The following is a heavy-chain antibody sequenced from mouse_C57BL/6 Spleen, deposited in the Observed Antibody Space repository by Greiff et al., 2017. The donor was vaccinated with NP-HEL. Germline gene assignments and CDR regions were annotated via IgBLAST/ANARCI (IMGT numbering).Heavy chain of an antibody. CDR3: ARDSNLYAMDY. CDR1: GSAFSSYW. V-gene: IGHV1-80*01. Sequence: VQLQQSGAELVKPGASVKISCKASGSAFSSYWMNWVKQRPGKGLEWIGQIYPGDGDTNYNGKFKGKATLTADKSSSTAYMQLSSLTSEDSAVYFCARDSNLYAMDYWGQGTSVTVSS. CDR2: IYPGDGDT. J-gene: IGHJ4*01. D-gene: IGHD2-5*01.